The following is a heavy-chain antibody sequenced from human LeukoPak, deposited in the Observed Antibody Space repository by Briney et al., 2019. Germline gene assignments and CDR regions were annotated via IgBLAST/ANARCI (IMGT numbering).Heavy chain of an antibody. CDR1: GFTFSTYG. CDR3: ARKSLRPFDY. V-gene: IGHV3-23*01. D-gene: IGHD5/OR15-5a*01. J-gene: IGHJ4*02. CDR2: ISGSGGST. Sequence: GGSLRLSCAATGFTFSTYGMSWVRQAPGKGLEWVSAISGSGGSTSYADSVKGRFTISRDNSKNTLYLQMNSLRAEDTAVYYCARKSLRPFDYWGQGTLVTVSS.